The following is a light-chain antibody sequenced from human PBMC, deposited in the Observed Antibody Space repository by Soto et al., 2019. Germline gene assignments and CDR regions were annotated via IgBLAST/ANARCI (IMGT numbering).Light chain of an antibody. CDR3: ASFRSGTILA. CDR1: RSDIGDSNF. J-gene: IGLJ1*01. V-gene: IGLV2-14*01. Sequence: QSVLTQPRSVSGSPGQSVTISCTGPRSDIGDSNFISWYQHSPGKAPRLLIYEVNNRPSGVSRRFSGSKAGNTASLTISGLLDDDEADYFCASFRSGTILAFGSGTKVTVL. CDR2: EVN.